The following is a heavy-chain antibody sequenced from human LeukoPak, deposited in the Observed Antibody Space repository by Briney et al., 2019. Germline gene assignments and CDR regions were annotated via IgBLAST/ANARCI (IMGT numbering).Heavy chain of an antibody. Sequence: GRSLRLSCAASGFTFSSYAMHWVRQAPGKGLEWVAVISYDGSNKYYADSVKGRFTISRDNSKNTLYLQMNSLRAEDTAVYYCAVGYSYGFDAFDIWGQGTMVTVSS. CDR3: AVGYSYGFDAFDI. CDR2: ISYDGSNK. D-gene: IGHD5-18*01. CDR1: GFTFSSYA. V-gene: IGHV3-30*04. J-gene: IGHJ3*02.